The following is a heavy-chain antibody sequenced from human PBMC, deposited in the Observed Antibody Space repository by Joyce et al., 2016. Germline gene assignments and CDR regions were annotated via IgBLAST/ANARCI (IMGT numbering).Heavy chain of an antibody. Sequence: QVQLTQSGDEVKKPGASVKVACKASNYDFRSHGISWVRQAPGQGLEWMGWISAYNGSTRYAQKFQDRVTMTTETSTTTVYMKLGSLKSDDTARYYCAREGMATVPLEFWGQGTQVTVSS. CDR3: AREGMATVPLEF. CDR2: ISAYNGST. J-gene: IGHJ4*02. CDR1: NYDFRSHG. V-gene: IGHV1-18*04. D-gene: IGHD5-24*01.